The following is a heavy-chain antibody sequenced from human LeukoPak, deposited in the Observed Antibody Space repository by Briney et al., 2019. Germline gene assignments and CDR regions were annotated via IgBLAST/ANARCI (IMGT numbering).Heavy chain of an antibody. CDR2: ISGSGGST. CDR3: AKGLLGYTKWDYFDY. J-gene: IGHJ4*02. CDR1: GFTFSSYA. V-gene: IGHV3-23*01. D-gene: IGHD6-13*01. Sequence: GGSLRLSCAASGFTFSSYAMSWVRQAPGKGLEWVSAISGSGGSTYYADSVKGRFTISRDNSKNTLYLQMNSLRAEDTAVYYCAKGLLGYTKWDYFDYWGQGTLVTVSS.